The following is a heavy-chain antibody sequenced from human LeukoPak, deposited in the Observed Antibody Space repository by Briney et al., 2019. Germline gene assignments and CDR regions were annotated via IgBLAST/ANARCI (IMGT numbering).Heavy chain of an antibody. Sequence: ASVKASCKASGYTFTTYDINWVRQAPGQGLEWMGWMNPNSGNTGYAQKFQGRVTMTRNTSISTAYMELSSLRSEDTAVYYCTKGGVAGANDYWGQGTLVTVSS. CDR1: GYTFTTYD. CDR3: TKGGVAGANDY. CDR2: MNPNSGNT. J-gene: IGHJ4*02. D-gene: IGHD6-13*01. V-gene: IGHV1-8*01.